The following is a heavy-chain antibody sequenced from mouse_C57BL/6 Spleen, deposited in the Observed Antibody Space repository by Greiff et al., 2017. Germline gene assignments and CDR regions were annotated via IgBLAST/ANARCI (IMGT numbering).Heavy chain of an antibody. J-gene: IGHJ1*03. V-gene: IGHV1-52*01. Sequence: QVQLKESGAELVRPGSSVKLSCKASGYTFTSYWMHWVKQRPIQGLEWIGNIDPSDSETHYNQKFKDKATLTVDKSSSTAYMQLSSLTSEDSAVYYCLRYFWYFDVWGTGTTVTVSS. CDR1: GYTFTSYW. D-gene: IGHD1-1*01. CDR2: IDPSDSET. CDR3: LRYFWYFDV.